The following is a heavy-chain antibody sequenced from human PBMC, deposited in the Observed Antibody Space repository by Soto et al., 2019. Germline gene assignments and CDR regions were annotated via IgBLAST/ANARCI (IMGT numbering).Heavy chain of an antibody. J-gene: IGHJ4*02. CDR2: IYYSGST. D-gene: IGHD2-8*01. CDR1: GGSISSYY. V-gene: IGHV4-59*01. Sequence: QVQLRESGPGLVKPSETLSLTCTVSGGSISSYYWSWIRQPPGKGLEWIGYIYYSGSTNYNPSLKSRVTISVATSKNQFSLKLSSVTAADTAVYYCARLASQGCTEDDYWGQGTLVTVSS. CDR3: ARLASQGCTEDDY.